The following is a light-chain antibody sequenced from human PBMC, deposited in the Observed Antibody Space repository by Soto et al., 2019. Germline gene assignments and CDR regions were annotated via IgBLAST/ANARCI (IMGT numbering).Light chain of an antibody. J-gene: IGKJ5*01. CDR1: QSVDNR. CDR3: QQYKNWPL. CDR2: DAS. Sequence: EIVLTQSPGTLSVSPGERATLSCRASQSVDNRLAWYQQKTGQPPRLLIFDASSRATDIPDRFSGRGSGTEFTLTISSLQSEDFAVYYCQQYKNWPLFGQGTRLEI. V-gene: IGKV3D-15*01.